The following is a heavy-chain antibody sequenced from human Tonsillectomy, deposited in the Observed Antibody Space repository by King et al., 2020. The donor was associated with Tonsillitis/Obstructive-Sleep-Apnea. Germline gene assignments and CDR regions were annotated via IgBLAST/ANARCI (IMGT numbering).Heavy chain of an antibody. CDR1: GGFISHYY. Sequence: VQLQESGPGLVKPSEALSLTCTVSGGFISHYYWSWIRQPPGKGLEWIGYIYYNGSTHYNPSLKSRLTMSVDTSKNQFSLKLSSVTAADTAVYYCAGGTTYCTSTSCYFPFDPWGQGTLVTVSS. CDR2: IYYNGST. J-gene: IGHJ5*02. CDR3: AGGTTYCTSTSCYFPFDP. D-gene: IGHD2-2*01. V-gene: IGHV4-59*01.